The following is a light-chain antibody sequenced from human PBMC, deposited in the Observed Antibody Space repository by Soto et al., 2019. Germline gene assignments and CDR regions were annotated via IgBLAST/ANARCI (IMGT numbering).Light chain of an antibody. Sequence: DIQLTQSPSFLSASVGDRVTITCRASQGISSYLAWYQQKPGKAPKLLIYAASTLQSGVPSRFSGSGSGTEFTLTISSLPEDFATYYCQQLNSYPALTFGGGTKVEIK. J-gene: IGKJ4*01. CDR3: QQLNSYPALT. V-gene: IGKV1-9*01. CDR2: AAS. CDR1: QGISSY.